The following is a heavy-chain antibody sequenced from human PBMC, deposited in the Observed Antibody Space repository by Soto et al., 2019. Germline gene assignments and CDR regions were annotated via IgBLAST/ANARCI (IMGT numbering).Heavy chain of an antibody. CDR1: GGSISSGDYY. V-gene: IGHV4-30-4*01. CDR2: IYYSGST. D-gene: IGHD4-17*01. CDR3: AHGDYSLGMDV. J-gene: IGHJ6*02. Sequence: SETLSLTCTVSGGSISSGDYYWSWIRQPPGKGLEWIGYIYYSGSTYYNPSLKSRVTISVDTSKNQFSLKLSSVTTADTAVYYCAHGDYSLGMDVWGQGTTVTVSS.